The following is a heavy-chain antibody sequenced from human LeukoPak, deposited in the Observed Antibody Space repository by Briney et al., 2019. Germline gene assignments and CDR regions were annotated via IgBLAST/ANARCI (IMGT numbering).Heavy chain of an antibody. V-gene: IGHV4-39*01. CDR1: GVSISSSSYY. J-gene: IGHJ4*02. Sequence: KPSETLSLTCTVSGVSISSSSYYWGWIRQPPGKGLEWIGSIYYSGSTYYNPSLKSRVTISVDTSKNQFSLKLSSVTAADTAVYYCASFPEQQLVREETTFDYWGQGTLVTVSS. D-gene: IGHD6-13*01. CDR2: IYYSGST. CDR3: ASFPEQQLVREETTFDY.